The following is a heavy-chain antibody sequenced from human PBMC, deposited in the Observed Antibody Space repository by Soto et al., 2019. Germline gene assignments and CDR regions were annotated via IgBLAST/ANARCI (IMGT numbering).Heavy chain of an antibody. Sequence: QVQLQQWGAGLLKPSETLSLTCAVFGGSVNSGHYYWSWIRQPPGKGLEWTGEMSHSGGTHFNPSLKSRVTRSVDTSKNQFSLKMSSVTAADTALYYCARVERGTATTVVDAFDIWGPGTMVTVSS. CDR2: MSHSGGT. CDR3: ARVERGTATTVVDAFDI. V-gene: IGHV4-34*01. D-gene: IGHD1-1*01. J-gene: IGHJ3*02. CDR1: GGSVNSGHYY.